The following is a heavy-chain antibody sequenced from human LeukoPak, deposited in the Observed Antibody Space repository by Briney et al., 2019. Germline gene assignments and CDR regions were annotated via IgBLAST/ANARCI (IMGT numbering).Heavy chain of an antibody. D-gene: IGHD3-10*01. CDR2: IYYSGST. V-gene: IGHV4-59*12. CDR3: ARANSGNWPYYYYYYMDV. J-gene: IGHJ6*03. CDR1: GGSISSYY. Sequence: SETLSLTCTVSGGSISSYYWSWIRQPPGKGLEWIGYIYYSGSTNYNPSLKSRVTISVDTSKNQFSLKLSSVTAADTAVYYCARANSGNWPYYYYYYMDVWGKGPRSPSP.